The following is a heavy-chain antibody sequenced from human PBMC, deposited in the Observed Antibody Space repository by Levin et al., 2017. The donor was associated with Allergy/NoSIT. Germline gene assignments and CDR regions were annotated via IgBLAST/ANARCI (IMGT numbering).Heavy chain of an antibody. CDR2: VSAGVLIT. D-gene: IGHD6-13*01. Sequence: GGSLRLSCAASGFTFSNYAMTWVRQAPGKGLEWVSTVSAGVLITYYADSVKGRFTISRDNSKNTLYLQMNSLSADDTAVYYCAKESYTSSRVDYWGQGTLVTVSS. V-gene: IGHV3-23*01. J-gene: IGHJ4*02. CDR1: GFTFSNYA. CDR3: AKESYTSSRVDY.